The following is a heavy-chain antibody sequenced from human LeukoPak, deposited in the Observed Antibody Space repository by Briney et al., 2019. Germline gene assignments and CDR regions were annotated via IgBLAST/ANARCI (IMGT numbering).Heavy chain of an antibody. CDR2: IYSGGST. D-gene: IGHD3-10*01. V-gene: IGHV3-66*02. J-gene: IGHJ4*02. Sequence: GGSMRPSCAASGFTVSSNYMSWVRQAPGEVLEWVSVIYSGGSTYYAGSVKGRFTIPRDNSKNTLYLQMNSLRAEDTAVYYCARRSETYGSGSYYPLEVDYWGQGTLVTVSS. CDR3: ARRSETYGSGSYYPLEVDY. CDR1: GFTVSSNY.